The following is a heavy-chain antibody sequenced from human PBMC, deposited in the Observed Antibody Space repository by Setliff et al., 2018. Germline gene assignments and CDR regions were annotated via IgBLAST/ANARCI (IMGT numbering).Heavy chain of an antibody. CDR2: INNDGSST. CDR1: GFTFSSHW. Sequence: SCAAAGFTFSSHWMHWVRQAPGKRLMWVSRINNDGSSTTYEDSVKGRFTLSRDNAKNSLYLRMNSLRAEDTAVYYCARVAGRGRYWYFDLWGRGTLVTVSS. J-gene: IGHJ2*01. V-gene: IGHV3-74*01. CDR3: ARVAGRGRYWYFDL.